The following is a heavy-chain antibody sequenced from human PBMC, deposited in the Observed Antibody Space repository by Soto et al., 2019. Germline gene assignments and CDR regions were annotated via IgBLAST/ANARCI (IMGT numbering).Heavy chain of an antibody. D-gene: IGHD3-22*01. V-gene: IGHV3-7*01. CDR1: GFTFSSYW. CDR3: ARSPTLRHYYDSSGSWFDP. J-gene: IGHJ5*02. CDR2: IKQDGSEK. Sequence: GGSLRLSCAASGFTFSSYWMSWVRQAPGKGLEWVANIKQDGSEKYYVDSVKGRFTISRDNAKNSLYLQMNSLRAEDTAVYYCARSPTLRHYYDSSGSWFDPWGQGTLVTVS.